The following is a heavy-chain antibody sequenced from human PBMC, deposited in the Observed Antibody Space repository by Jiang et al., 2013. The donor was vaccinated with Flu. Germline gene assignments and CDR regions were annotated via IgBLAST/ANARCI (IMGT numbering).Heavy chain of an antibody. CDR3: AKPPNGSRTKNAAYYYYGVDV. Sequence: GLVQPGGSLRLSCAASGFTFSSYAMNWVRQGPGKGLEWVSGISGSGANTYYADSVKGRFTTSRDNSNNALFLQMDSLRAEDTAIYYCAKPPNGSRTKNAAYYYYGVDVWGQGTTVTVSS. D-gene: IGHD3-10*01. CDR1: GFTFSSYA. J-gene: IGHJ6*02. CDR2: ISGSGANT. V-gene: IGHV3-23*01.